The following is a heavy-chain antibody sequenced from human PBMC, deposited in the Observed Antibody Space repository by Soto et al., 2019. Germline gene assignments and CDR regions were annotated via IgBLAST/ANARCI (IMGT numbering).Heavy chain of an antibody. D-gene: IGHD6-6*01. CDR1: GGSFSGYY. CDR3: ARVLRIIAARPLPPQPGLLITGYYYYYGMDV. CDR2: INHSGST. Sequence: SETLSLTCAVYGGSFSGYYWSWIRQPPGKGLEWIGEINHSGSTNYNPSLKSRVTISVDTSKNQFSLKLSSVTAADTAVYYCARVLRIIAARPLPPQPGLLITGYYYYYGMDVWGQGTTVTVSS. V-gene: IGHV4-34*01. J-gene: IGHJ6*02.